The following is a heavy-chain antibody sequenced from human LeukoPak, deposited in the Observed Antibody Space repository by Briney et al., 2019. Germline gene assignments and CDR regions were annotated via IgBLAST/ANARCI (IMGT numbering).Heavy chain of an antibody. Sequence: GGSLRLSCAASGFTFSSYGVHWVRQAPGKGLEWVAVISYDGSNKYYADSVKGRFTISRDNSKNTLYLQMNSLRAEDTAVYYCILAAAGPAYWGQGALVTVSS. J-gene: IGHJ4*02. CDR1: GFTFSSYG. D-gene: IGHD6-13*01. V-gene: IGHV3-30*03. CDR3: ILAAAGPAY. CDR2: ISYDGSNK.